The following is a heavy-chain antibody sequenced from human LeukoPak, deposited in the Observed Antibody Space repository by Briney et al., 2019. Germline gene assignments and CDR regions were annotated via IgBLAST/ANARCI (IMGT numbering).Heavy chain of an antibody. Sequence: SETLSLTCTVSGGSISSYYWSWIRQPPGKGLEWIGYIYYSGSTNCNPSLKSRVTISVDTSKNQFSLKLSSVTAADAAVYYCARIQLWPNYYYYYMDVWGKGTTVTVSS. J-gene: IGHJ6*03. CDR1: GGSISSYY. D-gene: IGHD5-18*01. CDR3: ARIQLWPNYYYYYMDV. V-gene: IGHV4-59*01. CDR2: IYYSGST.